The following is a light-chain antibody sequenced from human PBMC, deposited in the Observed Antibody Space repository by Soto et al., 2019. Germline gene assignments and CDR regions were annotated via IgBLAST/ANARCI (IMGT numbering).Light chain of an antibody. Sequence: QSALTQPASVSGSPGQSITISCTGTSSDVGSYNLVSWYQQHPGKAPKLMIYEGSKRPSGVSNRFSRSKSGNTASLTISGLQVEVEADYHCCSYAGSGTFVVFGGGTKLTVL. CDR1: SSDVGSYNL. J-gene: IGLJ2*01. V-gene: IGLV2-23*03. CDR3: CSYAGSGTFVV. CDR2: EGS.